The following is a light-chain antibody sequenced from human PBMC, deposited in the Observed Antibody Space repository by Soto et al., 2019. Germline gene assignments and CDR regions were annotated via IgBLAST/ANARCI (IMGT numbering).Light chain of an antibody. CDR1: SSDVGSYNL. CDR2: EDS. J-gene: IGLJ2*01. Sequence: QSALTQPASMSGSPGQSITISCTGTSSDVGSYNLVSWYQQHPGKAPKVIIYEDSRRPSGISSRFSGSKSANTDSLTISGLQAEDEADYYCSSYAGNRIFVVFGGGTKLTVL. V-gene: IGLV2-23*02. CDR3: SSYAGNRIFVV.